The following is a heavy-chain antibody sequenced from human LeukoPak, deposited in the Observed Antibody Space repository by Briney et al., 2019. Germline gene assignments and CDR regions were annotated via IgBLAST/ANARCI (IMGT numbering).Heavy chain of an antibody. J-gene: IGHJ6*03. CDR3: ARLAIMVRGAPYYYYMDV. D-gene: IGHD3-10*01. V-gene: IGHV4-59*12. Sequence: SETLSLTCTVSGGSITSYYWSWIRQPPGKGLEWIGYIYYSGSTNYNPSLESRVTISVDTSKNQFSLKLSSVTAADTAVYYCARLAIMVRGAPYYYYMDVWGKGTTVTISS. CDR1: GGSITSYY. CDR2: IYYSGST.